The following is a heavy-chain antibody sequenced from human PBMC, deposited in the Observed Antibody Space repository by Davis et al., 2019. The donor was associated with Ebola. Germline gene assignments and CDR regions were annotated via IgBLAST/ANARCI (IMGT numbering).Heavy chain of an antibody. V-gene: IGHV1-24*01. D-gene: IGHD1-26*01. CDR2: FDPEYGET. Sequence: AASVKVSCKVSGYTLTELSMHWVRQAPGKGLEWMGGFDPEYGETIYAQKFQGRVTMTEDTSTDTDYMELTGLRSEDTAVYYCATDFSGSYSTFDYWGQGTLVTVSS. CDR1: GYTLTELS. J-gene: IGHJ4*02. CDR3: ATDFSGSYSTFDY.